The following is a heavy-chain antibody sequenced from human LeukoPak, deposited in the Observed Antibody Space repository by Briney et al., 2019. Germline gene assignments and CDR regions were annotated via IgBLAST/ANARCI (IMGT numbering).Heavy chain of an antibody. J-gene: IGHJ3*02. D-gene: IGHD3-22*01. CDR3: ARDRSYYDSSGYSLSDAFDI. CDR1: GGSISSGSYY. Sequence: SETLSLTCTVSGGSISSGSYYWSWIRQPAGKGLEWIGRIYTSGSTNYNPSLKSRVTISVDTSKNQFSLKLSSVTAADTAVYYCARDRSYYDSSGYSLSDAFDIWGQGTMVTVSS. V-gene: IGHV4-61*02. CDR2: IYTSGST.